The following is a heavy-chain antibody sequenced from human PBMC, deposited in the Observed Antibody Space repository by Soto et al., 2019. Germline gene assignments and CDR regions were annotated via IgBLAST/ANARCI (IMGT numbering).Heavy chain of an antibody. D-gene: IGHD3-10*01. Sequence: ASVKVSCKASGYTFTSYYMHWVRQAPGQGLEWMGIINPSGGSTSYAQKFQGRVTMTRDTSTSTAYMELSSLRSEDTAVYYCARAPYGSGSYSSYYFDYWGQVTLVTVS. CDR1: GYTFTSYY. CDR2: INPSGGST. V-gene: IGHV1-46*01. CDR3: ARAPYGSGSYSSYYFDY. J-gene: IGHJ4*02.